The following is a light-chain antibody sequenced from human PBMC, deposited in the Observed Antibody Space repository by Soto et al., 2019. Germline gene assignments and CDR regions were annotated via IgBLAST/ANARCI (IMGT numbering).Light chain of an antibody. J-gene: IGLJ2*01. CDR1: NIGSKN. V-gene: IGLV3-21*04. CDR2: YDS. Sequence: SYELTQPPSVSAAPGEPARITCGGDNIGSKNVHWYQQKPGLAPVLVISYDSDRPSWIPDRCSGFNSGNTATLIISGVEAGDEADYYCQVWDSSSDHVVFGGGTKLTVL. CDR3: QVWDSSSDHVV.